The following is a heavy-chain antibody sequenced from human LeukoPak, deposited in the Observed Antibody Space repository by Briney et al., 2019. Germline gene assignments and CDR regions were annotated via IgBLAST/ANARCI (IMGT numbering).Heavy chain of an antibody. CDR3: ARGGIQVSGIDEFDY. Sequence: GGSLRLSCAASGFTFIDYDMHWVRQVIGKGLECVSAIGIRGDTHYSGSVKGRFTISRENAESSLYLQMNSLRAEDTAVYYCARGGIQVSGIDEFDYWGQGTLVTVSS. CDR1: GFTFIDYD. CDR2: IGIRGDT. J-gene: IGHJ4*02. V-gene: IGHV3-13*01. D-gene: IGHD6-19*01.